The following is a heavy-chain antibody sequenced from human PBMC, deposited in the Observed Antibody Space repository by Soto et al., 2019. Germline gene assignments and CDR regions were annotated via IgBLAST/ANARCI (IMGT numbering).Heavy chain of an antibody. CDR3: ARHLGYDNSGYYRNWFDP. CDR1: GGSISSYY. D-gene: IGHD3-22*01. V-gene: IGHV4-59*08. J-gene: IGHJ5*02. CDR2: ISYSGST. Sequence: PSETLSLTCTFSGGSISSYYWSWIRQPPGKGLEWIGYISYSGSTNYNPSLKSRVTISVDTSKNQFSLKLSSVTAADTAVYFCARHLGYDNSGYYRNWFDPWGQGTLVTVSS.